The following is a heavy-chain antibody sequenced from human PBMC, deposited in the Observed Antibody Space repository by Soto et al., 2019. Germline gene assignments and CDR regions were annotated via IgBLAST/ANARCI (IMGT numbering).Heavy chain of an antibody. Sequence: QVQLVQSGAEVKKPGASVKVSCKASGYTFTGYYMHWVRQAPGQGLEWMGWINPNSGGTNYAQKFQGWATMPRDTSISTAYMERGRLRSDDTAVYYCARDLMGGGGWIAAAASTDPRFMAFDIWGQGTMVTVS. CDR1: GYTFTGYY. V-gene: IGHV1-2*04. D-gene: IGHD6-13*01. CDR2: INPNSGGT. CDR3: ARDLMGGGGWIAAAASTDPRFMAFDI. J-gene: IGHJ3*02.